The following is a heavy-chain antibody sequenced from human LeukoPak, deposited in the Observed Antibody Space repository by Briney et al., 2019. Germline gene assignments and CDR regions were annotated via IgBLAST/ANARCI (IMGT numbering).Heavy chain of an antibody. Sequence: SETLSLTCTVSGGSISSSSYYWGWIRQPPGKGLEWIGSIYYSGSTYYNPSLKSRVTISVDTSKDQFSLKLSSVTAADTAVYYCAGSRAAAGLDYWGQGTLVTVSS. V-gene: IGHV4-39*01. D-gene: IGHD6-13*01. J-gene: IGHJ4*02. CDR3: AGSRAAAGLDY. CDR2: IYYSGST. CDR1: GGSISSSSYY.